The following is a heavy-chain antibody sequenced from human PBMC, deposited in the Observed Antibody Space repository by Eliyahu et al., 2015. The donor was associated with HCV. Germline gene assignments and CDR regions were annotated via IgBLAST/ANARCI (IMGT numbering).Heavy chain of an antibody. J-gene: IGHJ4*02. CDR2: XSWDGGST. V-gene: IGHV3-43D*04. Sequence: EVQLVESGGVVVQPGGSLXLSXAASXFXFDXYAMXWVRQAPGKGLEWVSLXSWDGGSTYYADSVKGRFTISRDNSKNSLYLQMNSLRAEDTALYYCAKGLRYGDYEYYFDYWGQGTLVTVSS. CDR1: XFXFDXYA. CDR3: AKGLRYGDYEYYFDY. D-gene: IGHD4-17*01.